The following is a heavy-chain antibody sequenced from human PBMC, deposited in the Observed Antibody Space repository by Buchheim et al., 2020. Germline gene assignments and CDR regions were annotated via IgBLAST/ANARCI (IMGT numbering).Heavy chain of an antibody. J-gene: IGHJ6*02. D-gene: IGHD3-22*01. V-gene: IGHV4-30-2*01. CDR2: IYHSGST. CDR3: ARVSTSYDSSSYVNYYYGMDV. CDR1: GGSISSGGYS. Sequence: QLQLQESGSGLVKPSQTLSLTCAVSGGSISSGGYSWSWIRQPPGKGLEWIGYIYHSGSTYYNPSLKSRVTISVDRSKNQFSLKLSSVTAADTAVYYCARVSTSYDSSSYVNYYYGMDVWGQGTT.